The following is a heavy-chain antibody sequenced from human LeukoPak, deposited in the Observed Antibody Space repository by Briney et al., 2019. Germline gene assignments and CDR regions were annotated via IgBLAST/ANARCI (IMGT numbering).Heavy chain of an antibody. Sequence: GGTLRLSCAASGFTFSNAWMNWVRQAPGKGLEWVSYISSSGSTIYYADSVKGRFTISRDNAKNSLYLQMNSLRAEDTAVYYCAELGITMIGGVWGKGTTVTISS. V-gene: IGHV3-48*04. CDR2: ISSSGSTI. J-gene: IGHJ6*04. CDR1: GFTFSNAW. D-gene: IGHD3-10*02. CDR3: AELGITMIGGV.